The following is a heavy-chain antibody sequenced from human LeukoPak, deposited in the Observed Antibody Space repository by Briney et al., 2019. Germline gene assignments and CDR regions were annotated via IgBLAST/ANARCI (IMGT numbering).Heavy chain of an antibody. D-gene: IGHD3-10*01. J-gene: IGHJ6*03. Sequence: PGGSLTLSCAASGIAVIGNYMSWVRQAPGKGLEWVSSISGGGSNTYYADSVKGRFTISRDQSKNTLYVQMNSLRAEDTAIYYCAKSAGDYYYYYMDVWGKGTTVTVSS. CDR3: AKSAGDYYYYYMDV. V-gene: IGHV3-23*01. CDR1: GIAVIGNY. CDR2: ISGGGSNT.